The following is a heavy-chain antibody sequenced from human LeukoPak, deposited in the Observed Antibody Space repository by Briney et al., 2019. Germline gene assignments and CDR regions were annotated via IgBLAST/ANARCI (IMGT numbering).Heavy chain of an antibody. CDR2: ISSSGTTI. CDR3: AGGTGPLSYLEY. V-gene: IGHV3-11*04. CDR1: GFRFSDYF. J-gene: IGHJ4*02. D-gene: IGHD2-8*02. Sequence: RGSLRLSCAASGFRFSDYFMTWIRQAPGKGLESVSYISSSGTTIYYADSVKGRFTISRDNAKNSLDLQMNSLRAEDTAVYYCAGGTGPLSYLEYWGQGTLVTASS.